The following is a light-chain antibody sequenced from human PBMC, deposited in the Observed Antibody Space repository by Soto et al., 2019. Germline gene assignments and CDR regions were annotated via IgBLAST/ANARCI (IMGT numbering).Light chain of an antibody. CDR3: LLSCDGARV. Sequence: QTVVTQEPSLTVSPGGTVTLTCASNTGAVTSGFYPNWFQQKPGQAPTALIYSTTYKHPWTPARFSGSLLGGKAALTLSGVQPEDEADYYCLLSCDGARVFGGGTKVTVL. CDR1: TGAVTSGFY. V-gene: IGLV7-43*01. J-gene: IGLJ3*02. CDR2: STT.